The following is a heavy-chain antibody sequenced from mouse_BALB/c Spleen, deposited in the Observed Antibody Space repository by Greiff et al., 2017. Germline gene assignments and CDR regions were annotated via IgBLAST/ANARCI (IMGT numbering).Heavy chain of an antibody. V-gene: IGHV1S81*02. CDR2: INPSNGGT. J-gene: IGHJ4*01. CDR3: TRSAYYGYPYAMDY. Sequence: QVQLQQSGAELVKPGASVKLSCKASGYTFTSYYMYWVKQTPGQGLEWIGEINPSNGGTNFNEKFKSKATLTVDKSSSTAYMQLSSLTSEDSAVYYCTRSAYYGYPYAMDYWGQGTSVTVSS. D-gene: IGHD2-14*01. CDR1: GYTFTSYY.